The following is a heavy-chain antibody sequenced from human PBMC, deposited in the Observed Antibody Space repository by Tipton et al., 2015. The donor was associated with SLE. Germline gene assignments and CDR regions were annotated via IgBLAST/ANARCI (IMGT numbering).Heavy chain of an antibody. V-gene: IGHV4-4*02. CDR1: GASITSSDW. J-gene: IGHJ6*04. Sequence: TLSLTCAVSGASITSSDWWSWVRQPPGKGLEYIGEIHHSGNTYYNPSLGSRLTISVDTSKDQFSLRLTSVTAADTAVYYCARATDWNLSPDVWGKGTTVTVSS. D-gene: IGHD1-7*01. CDR2: IHHSGNT. CDR3: ARATDWNLSPDV.